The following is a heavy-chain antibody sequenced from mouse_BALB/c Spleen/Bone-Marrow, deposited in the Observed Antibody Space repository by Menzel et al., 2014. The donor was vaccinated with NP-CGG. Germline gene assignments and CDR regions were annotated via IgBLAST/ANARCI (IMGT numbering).Heavy chain of an antibody. D-gene: IGHD2-3*01. CDR1: GFDFSGFW. V-gene: IGHV4-1*02. Sequence: DVKLQESGGGLVQPGGSLKLSCAASGFDFSGFWMGWVRQAPGKGLEWIGEINPDSSTINYTPSLKDRFIISRDNAKNTLYLQMSKVRSEDAALYYCARLGYYGGFAYWGQVLWSLSLQ. CDR2: INPDSSTI. J-gene: IGHJ3*01. CDR3: ARLGYYGGFAY.